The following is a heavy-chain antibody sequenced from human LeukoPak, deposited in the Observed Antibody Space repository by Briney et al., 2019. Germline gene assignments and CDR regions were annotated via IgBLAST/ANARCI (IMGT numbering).Heavy chain of an antibody. J-gene: IGHJ3*02. D-gene: IGHD2-15*01. CDR2: ICYSGST. CDR3: AREIRYCSGGSCYRRFDI. Sequence: SETLSITCTVSGCSLSSYYWKWIRQHPGKGLEWIGYICYSGSTNYNPSLKSRVTISVDTSKNQFSLKLSSVTAADTAVYYCAREIRYCSGGSCYRRFDIWGQGTMVTVSS. CDR1: GCSLSSYY. V-gene: IGHV4-59*01.